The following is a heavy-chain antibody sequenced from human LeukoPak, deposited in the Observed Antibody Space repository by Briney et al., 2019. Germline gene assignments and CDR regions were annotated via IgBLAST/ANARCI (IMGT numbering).Heavy chain of an antibody. D-gene: IGHD3-3*01. CDR1: GYTLTELS. CDR2: FDPEDGET. V-gene: IGHV1-24*01. Sequence: ASVKASCKVSGYTLTELSMHWVRQAPGKGLEWMGGFDPEDGETIYAQKFQGRVTMTEDTSTDTAYMELSSLRSEDTAVYYCATAPRVGSTIFGEDWFDPWGQGTLVTVSS. J-gene: IGHJ5*02. CDR3: ATAPRVGSTIFGEDWFDP.